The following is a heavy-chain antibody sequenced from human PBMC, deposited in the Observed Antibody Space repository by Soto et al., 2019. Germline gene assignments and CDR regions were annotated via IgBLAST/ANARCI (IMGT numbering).Heavy chain of an antibody. D-gene: IGHD3-10*01. CDR2: ISAYNGNT. CDR3: ARSLSPYGSGSRWFDP. J-gene: IGHJ5*02. V-gene: IGHV1-18*01. Sequence: QVQLVQSGAAVKKPGASVKVSCKASGYTFTSYGISWVRQAPGQGLEWMGWISAYNGNTNYAKKLQGRVTMTTDTSTITAYMELRSLRSDDTAVYYCARSLSPYGSGSRWFDPWGQGTLVTVSS. CDR1: GYTFTSYG.